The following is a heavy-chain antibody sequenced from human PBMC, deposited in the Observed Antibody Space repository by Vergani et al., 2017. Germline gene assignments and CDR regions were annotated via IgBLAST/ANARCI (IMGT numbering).Heavy chain of an antibody. Sequence: QVQLPESGPGLVKPSETLSLTCTVSGGSISSYYWSWIRQPPGKGLEWIGYIYYSGSTNYNPSLKSRVTISVDTSKNQFSLKLSSVTAADTAVYYCAKVGGGDYYGRGAFDIWGQGTMVTVSS. D-gene: IGHD3-10*01. CDR2: IYYSGST. CDR3: AKVGGGDYYGRGAFDI. J-gene: IGHJ3*02. V-gene: IGHV4-59*01. CDR1: GGSISSYY.